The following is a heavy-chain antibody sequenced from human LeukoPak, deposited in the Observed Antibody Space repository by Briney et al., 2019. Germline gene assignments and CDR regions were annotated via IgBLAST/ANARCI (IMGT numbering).Heavy chain of an antibody. V-gene: IGHV3-23*01. J-gene: IGHJ4*02. CDR3: AKGSMVGVLCCFDY. D-gene: IGHD3-10*01. CDR2: ISGSGGST. Sequence: GGSLRLSCAASGFTFSSHAMSWVRQAPGKGLEWVSAISGSGGSTYYADSVKGRFTISRDNSKNTLYLQMNSLRAEDTAVYYCAKGSMVGVLCCFDYWGQGTLVTVSS. CDR1: GFTFSSHA.